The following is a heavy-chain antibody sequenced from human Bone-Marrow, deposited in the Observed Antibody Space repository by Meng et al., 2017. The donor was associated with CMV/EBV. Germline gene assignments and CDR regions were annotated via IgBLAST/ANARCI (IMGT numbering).Heavy chain of an antibody. V-gene: IGHV3-48*03. D-gene: IGHD6-13*01. J-gene: IGHJ4*02. CDR2: ISSSGSTI. CDR3: ARGSSSWYND. Sequence: GGSLRLSCAASGFTFSSYEMNWVRQAPGKGLEWVSYISSSGSTIYYADSVKGRFTISRDNAKNSLYLQMNSLRAEDTAVYYCARGSSSWYNDWGQGTLVTVSS. CDR1: GFTFSSYE.